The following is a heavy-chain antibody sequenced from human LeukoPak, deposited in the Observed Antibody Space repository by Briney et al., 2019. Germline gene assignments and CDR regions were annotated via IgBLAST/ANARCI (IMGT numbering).Heavy chain of an antibody. CDR3: AKVPPYTSGSYINFDY. V-gene: IGHV3-23*01. D-gene: IGHD3-10*01. J-gene: IGHJ4*02. CDR2: ISSTGGTT. Sequence: GGSLRLSCAASGITFSSYGMSWVRQAPGKGLEWVSSISSTGGTTYYADSVKGRFTISRDNSKDTLYLQMNSLRAEDTAVYYCAKVPPYTSGSYINFDYWGQGTLVTVSS. CDR1: GITFSSYG.